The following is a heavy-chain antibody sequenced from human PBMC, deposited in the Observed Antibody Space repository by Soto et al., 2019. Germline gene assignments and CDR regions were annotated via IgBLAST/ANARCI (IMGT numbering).Heavy chain of an antibody. V-gene: IGHV3-23*01. J-gene: IGHJ6*02. CDR3: AKTQQWGLPLSGGMDV. Sequence: EVQLLESGGGLVQPRGSLRLSCAASGFTFSTYGMSWVRQAPGKGLEWVSVISGGGGDTYYAGSVKGRFTISRDNSKNALYLEMNSLRAEGTAVYYCAKTQQWGLPLSGGMDVWGQGTTVTVSS. D-gene: IGHD6-19*01. CDR1: GFTFSTYG. CDR2: ISGGGGDT.